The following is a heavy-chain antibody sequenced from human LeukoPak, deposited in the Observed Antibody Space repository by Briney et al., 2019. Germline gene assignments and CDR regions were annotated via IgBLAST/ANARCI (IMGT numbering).Heavy chain of an antibody. D-gene: IGHD1-26*01. Sequence: GGSLRLSCAASGFTFSSYWMHWVRQAPGKGLVWVSRINSDGSSTSYADSVKGRFTISRDNAKNTLYLQMNSLRAEDTAVYYCAKDPGGSYFDYWGQGTLVTVSS. V-gene: IGHV3-74*01. CDR1: GFTFSSYW. CDR2: INSDGSST. J-gene: IGHJ4*02. CDR3: AKDPGGSYFDY.